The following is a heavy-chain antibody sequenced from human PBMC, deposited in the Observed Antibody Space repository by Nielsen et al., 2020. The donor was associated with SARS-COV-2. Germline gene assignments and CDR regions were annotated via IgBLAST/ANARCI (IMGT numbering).Heavy chain of an antibody. Sequence: GESLKISCAASGFTFSSYSMNWVRQAPGKGLEWVSYISSSSTIYYADSVKGRFTISRDNAKNSLYLQMNSLRDEDTAVYYCARDYGGYSGYWGQGTLVTVSS. D-gene: IGHD3-22*01. CDR2: ISSSSTI. J-gene: IGHJ4*02. CDR1: GFTFSSYS. CDR3: ARDYGGYSGY. V-gene: IGHV3-48*02.